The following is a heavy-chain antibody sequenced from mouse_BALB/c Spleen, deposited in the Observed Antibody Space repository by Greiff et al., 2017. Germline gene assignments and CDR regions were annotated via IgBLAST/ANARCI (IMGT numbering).Heavy chain of an antibody. CDR2: IDTANGNT. CDR1: GFNIKDTY. J-gene: IGHJ4*01. Sequence: EVKLVESGAELVKPGASVKLSCTASGFNIKDTYMHWVKQRPEQGLEWIGRIDTANGNTKYDPKFQGKATITADTSSNTAYLQLSSLTSEDTAVYYCASGYAMDYWGQGTSVTVSS. CDR3: ASGYAMDY. D-gene: IGHD4-1*01. V-gene: IGHV14-3*02.